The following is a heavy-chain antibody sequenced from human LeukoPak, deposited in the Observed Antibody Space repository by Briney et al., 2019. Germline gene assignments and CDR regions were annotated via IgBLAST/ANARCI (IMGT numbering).Heavy chain of an antibody. Sequence: PGGSLRLSCAASGFTFSSYWMSWVRQAPRKGVEWVANIKQDGSEKYYVDSVKGRFTISRDNAKNSLYLQMNSLRAEDTAVYYCARSTNYYYYMDVWGKGTTVTVSS. CDR2: IKQDGSEK. J-gene: IGHJ6*03. CDR1: GFTFSSYW. V-gene: IGHV3-7*01. CDR3: ARSTNYYYYMDV. D-gene: IGHD5-24*01.